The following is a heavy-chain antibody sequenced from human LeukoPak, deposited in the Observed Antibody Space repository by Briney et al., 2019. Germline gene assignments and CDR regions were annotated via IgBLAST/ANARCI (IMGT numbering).Heavy chain of an antibody. CDR2: INPNSGGT. J-gene: IGHJ6*03. V-gene: IGHV1-2*02. CDR3: AREPYYYYYMDV. Sequence: ASVKVSCKASGYTFTGYYMHWVRQAPGQGLEWMGWINPNSGGTNYAQKFQGGVTMTRDTSISTAYMELSRLRSDDTAVYYCAREPYYYYYMDVWGKGTTVTISS. CDR1: GYTFTGYY.